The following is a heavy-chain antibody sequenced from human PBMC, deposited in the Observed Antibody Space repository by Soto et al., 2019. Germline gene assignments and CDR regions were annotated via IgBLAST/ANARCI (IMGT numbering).Heavy chain of an antibody. Sequence: GGSLRLSCAASGFTFSSSVMNWVRQAPGKGLEWLSSISYIDGSTYYAGSVKGRFTISRDISKNTLYLEMNSLRAEDTALYYCAKGGIVSTGLDYWGQGTLVTVSS. J-gene: IGHJ4*02. V-gene: IGHV3-23*01. D-gene: IGHD1-1*01. CDR2: ISYIDGST. CDR3: AKGGIVSTGLDY. CDR1: GFTFSSSV.